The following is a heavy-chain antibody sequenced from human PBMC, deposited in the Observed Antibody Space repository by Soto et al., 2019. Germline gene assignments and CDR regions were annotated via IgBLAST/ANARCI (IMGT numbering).Heavy chain of an antibody. V-gene: IGHV1-69*01. J-gene: IGHJ4*02. CDR1: GGTFRNYG. CDR3: ARDRTLSESNSYYYPH. D-gene: IGHD3-22*01. Sequence: QVQLVQSGAEVKKPGSSVKVSCKASGGTFRNYGISWVRQAPGQGLEWVGGIIPIFGTAKYAQKFQGTVTITADESTTTAYSELRSLRPEDTPVYYCARDRTLSESNSYYYPHWGQGNLVTAPS. CDR2: IIPIFGTA.